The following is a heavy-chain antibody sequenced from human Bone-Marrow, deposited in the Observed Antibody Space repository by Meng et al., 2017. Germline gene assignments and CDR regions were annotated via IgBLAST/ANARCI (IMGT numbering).Heavy chain of an antibody. J-gene: IGHJ4*02. V-gene: IGHV1-18*01. CDR1: GYTLTNYG. Sequence: ASVKVSCKASGYTLTNYGITWVRQASGQGFEWRGWHSVYNGNTNYAQRFQGRVAMTADTSTSTVYMELRALRPDDTAVYFCARGQPSDGSIDYWGQGTLVTVSS. D-gene: IGHD1-26*01. CDR2: HSVYNGNT. CDR3: ARGQPSDGSIDY.